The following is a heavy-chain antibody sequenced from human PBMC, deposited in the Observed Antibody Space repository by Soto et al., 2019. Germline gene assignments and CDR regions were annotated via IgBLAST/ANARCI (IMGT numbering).Heavy chain of an antibody. V-gene: IGHV1-24*01. CDR2: FDAEDGAA. D-gene: IGHD3-16*02. CDR1: GYTLTELS. J-gene: IGHJ4*02. CDR3: ATDLFPDYADAWVTFRPADY. Sequence: QVELVQSGAEVKKPGASVKVSCKVSGYTLTELSMHWVRQAPGKGLEWMGVFDAEDGAASYAQNFQGRVTMTHDTSTDTAYVEVTSLRSEDTAVYYCATDLFPDYADAWVTFRPADYWGQGTQVTVSS.